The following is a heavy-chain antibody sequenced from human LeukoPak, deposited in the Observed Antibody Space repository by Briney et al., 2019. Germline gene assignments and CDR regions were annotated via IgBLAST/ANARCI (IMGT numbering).Heavy chain of an antibody. V-gene: IGHV1-2*02. J-gene: IGHJ4*02. CDR2: INPNSGGT. CDR1: GYTFTGYY. Sequence: ASVKVSRKASGYTFTGYYMHWVRQAPGQGLEWMGWINPNSGGTNYAQKFQGRVTMTRDTSISTAYMELSRLRSHDTAVYYCARAPSIRVITNFDYWGQGTLVTVSS. D-gene: IGHD3-16*02. CDR3: ARAPSIRVITNFDY.